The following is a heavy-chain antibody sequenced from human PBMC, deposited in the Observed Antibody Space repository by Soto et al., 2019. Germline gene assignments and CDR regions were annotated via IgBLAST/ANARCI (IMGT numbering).Heavy chain of an antibody. J-gene: IGHJ4*02. D-gene: IGHD1-26*01. Sequence: TLSLTCTFSGSSINSGGYYWSWLLQLPGKGLEWIEYISFSGRTYYNPSRESRVTISLDTSQNQFSLKLSSVTAADPAVYYCASGNAWEVHLAYWGQGTLVT. CDR1: GSSINSGGYY. CDR3: ASGNAWEVHLAY. CDR2: ISFSGRT. V-gene: IGHV4-31*03.